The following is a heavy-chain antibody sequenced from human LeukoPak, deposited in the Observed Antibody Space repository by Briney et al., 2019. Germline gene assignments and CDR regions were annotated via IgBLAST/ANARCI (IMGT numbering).Heavy chain of an antibody. CDR1: GFTFSSYA. CDR2: ISGSGGST. V-gene: IGHV3-23*01. D-gene: IGHD2/OR15-2a*01. CDR3: ARSPTFRGWFDP. J-gene: IGHJ5*02. Sequence: PGGSLRLSCAASGFTFSSYAMSWVRQAPGRGLEWVSAISGSGGSTYYADSVKGRFTISRDNSKNTLYLQMNSLRAEDTAVYYCARSPTFRGWFDPRGQGTLVTVSS.